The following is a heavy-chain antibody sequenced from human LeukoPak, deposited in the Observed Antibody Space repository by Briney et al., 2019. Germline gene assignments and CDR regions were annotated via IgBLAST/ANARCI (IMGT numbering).Heavy chain of an antibody. J-gene: IGHJ5*02. CDR2: ISGSGGST. Sequence: GGSLRLSCAASGFTFNSYGMSWVRQAPGKGLEWVSTISGSGGSTYYADSVKGRFTISRDNSKNTLYLQMNSLRAEDTAVYYCARSSGTDSGWWYWFDPWGQGTLVTVSS. CDR3: ARSSGTDSGWWYWFDP. V-gene: IGHV3-23*01. CDR1: GFTFNSYG. D-gene: IGHD6-19*01.